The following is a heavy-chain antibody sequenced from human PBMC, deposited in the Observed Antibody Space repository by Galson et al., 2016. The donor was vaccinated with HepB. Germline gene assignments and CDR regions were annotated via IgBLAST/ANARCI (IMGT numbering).Heavy chain of an antibody. D-gene: IGHD1-26*01. CDR3: ARRVSGSYDFDY. J-gene: IGHJ4*02. V-gene: IGHV1-69*13. CDR1: GGTFSTYA. CDR2: IIPMFGMA. Sequence: SVKVSCKASGGTFSTYAISWARQAPGQGLEWMGGIIPMFGMANYAQKFQGGVTITADEFTSIVYMELSSLRSEDTAVYYCARRVSGSYDFDYWGQGTLVTVSS.